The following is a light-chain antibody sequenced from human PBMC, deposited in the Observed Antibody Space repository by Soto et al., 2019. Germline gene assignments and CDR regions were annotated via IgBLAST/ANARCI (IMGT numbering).Light chain of an antibody. V-gene: IGKV3-11*01. CDR2: GAF. CDR1: PSVTNY. CDR3: QQRNIWPPVT. Sequence: EIVLTQSPATLSLSPGERATLSCMASPSVTNYLAWYQQKPGQPPRLLIYGAFNRASGIPGRFSGSGSGTDFTLTIRCMEPEDSAVYYCQQRNIWPPVTFGQGTRLEIK. J-gene: IGKJ5*01.